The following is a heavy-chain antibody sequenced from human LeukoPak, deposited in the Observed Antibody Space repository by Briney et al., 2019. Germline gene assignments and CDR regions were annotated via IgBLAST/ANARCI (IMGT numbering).Heavy chain of an antibody. D-gene: IGHD4-17*01. CDR1: GFTFSSYN. CDR2: ISSSSSYI. J-gene: IGHJ4*02. Sequence: GGSLRLSCAASGFTFSSYNMNWVRQAPGKGLEWVACISSSSSYIYYADSVKGRFTISRDNSKNSLYLQMNSLRAGDTAVYYCARDNGPVPLDYCDGGGEGTLLTVS. V-gene: IGHV3-21*04. CDR3: ARDNGPVPLDYCDG.